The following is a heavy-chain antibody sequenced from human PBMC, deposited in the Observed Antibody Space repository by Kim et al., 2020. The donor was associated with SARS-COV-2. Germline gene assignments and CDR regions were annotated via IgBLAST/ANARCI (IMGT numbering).Heavy chain of an antibody. CDR1: GFTVSSNY. D-gene: IGHD3-10*01. V-gene: IGHV3-53*04. J-gene: IGHJ6*02. CDR3: ARGIVRGVIIEYYGMDV. CDR2: IYSGGST. Sequence: GGSLRLFCAASGFTVSSNYMSWVRQAPGKGLEWVSVIYSGGSTYYADSVKSRFTISRHNSKNTLYLQMNSLRAEDTAVYYCARGIVRGVIIEYYGMDVWGQGTTVTVSS.